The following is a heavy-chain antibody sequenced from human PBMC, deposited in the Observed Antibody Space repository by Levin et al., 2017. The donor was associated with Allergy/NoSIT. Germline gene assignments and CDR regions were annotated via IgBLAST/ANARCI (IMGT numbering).Heavy chain of an antibody. CDR1: GFTFSDYY. CDR3: AREKAGYYGSGSRFDL. Sequence: GGSLRLSCTASGFTFSDYYMSWIRQAPGKGLQWVSYISSSGGTIYYPDSVKGRFTISRDNARNSLYLQVSSLGAEDTAVYYCAREKAGYYGSGSRFDLGGQGTLVTVSS. V-gene: IGHV3-11*01. CDR2: ISSSGGTI. D-gene: IGHD3-10*01. J-gene: IGHJ4*02.